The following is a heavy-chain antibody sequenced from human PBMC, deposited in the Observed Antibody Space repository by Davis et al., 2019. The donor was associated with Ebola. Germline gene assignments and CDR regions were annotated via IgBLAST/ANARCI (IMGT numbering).Heavy chain of an antibody. CDR1: GFAFSDSY. D-gene: IGHD4-17*01. CDR3: ARDSDYGYYHGMDV. J-gene: IGHJ6*02. Sequence: PGGSLRLSCVASGFAFSDSYMSWIRQAQGKGLEWVSFISLSGISMYYIDSVKGRFTISRDDSKNTLYLQMNSLRAEDTAVYYCARDSDYGYYHGMDVWGQGTTVTVSS. V-gene: IGHV3-11*04. CDR2: ISLSGISM.